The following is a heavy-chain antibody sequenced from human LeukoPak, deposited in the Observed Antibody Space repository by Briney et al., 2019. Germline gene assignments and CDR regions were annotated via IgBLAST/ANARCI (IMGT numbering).Heavy chain of an antibody. CDR2: INHTGST. Sequence: SETLSLTCAVYGESFTTFYWGWIRQTPGKGLEWIGEINHTGSTNYNPSLKSRVTISIDTSKNQFSLKLNSVTAADTAVYYCARDRADSSSWYYYYMDVWGKGTTVTVSS. D-gene: IGHD6-13*01. CDR1: GESFTTFY. J-gene: IGHJ6*03. V-gene: IGHV4-34*01. CDR3: ARDRADSSSWYYYYMDV.